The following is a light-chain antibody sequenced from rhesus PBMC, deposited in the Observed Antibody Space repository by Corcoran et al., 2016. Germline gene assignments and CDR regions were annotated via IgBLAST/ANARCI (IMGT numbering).Light chain of an antibody. CDR1: ESVGGY. J-gene: IGKJ1*01. Sequence: EIVMTQSPATLSLSPGETASLSCRASESVGGYLAWYQQKPGQAPNLLVQSASFRATGIPDRFSGSGSKTEFTLIISSLETEDVGVYHCQQYNDLPWTFGQGTKVEIK. CDR3: QQYNDLPWT. V-gene: IGKV3-40*03. CDR2: SAS.